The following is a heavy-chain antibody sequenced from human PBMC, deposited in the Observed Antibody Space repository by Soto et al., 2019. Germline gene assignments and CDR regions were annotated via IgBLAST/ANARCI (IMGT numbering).Heavy chain of an antibody. CDR3: ARDHTYCTNGVCYIFDY. V-gene: IGHV1-69*13. D-gene: IGHD2-8*01. Sequence: SVKVSCKASVGTFSSYAISWVLQAPGQGLEWMGGIIPISGTANYAQKFQGRVTITADESTSTAYMELSSLRSEDTAVYYCARDHTYCTNGVCYIFDYWGQGTLVTVSS. CDR2: IIPISGTA. J-gene: IGHJ4*02. CDR1: VGTFSSYA.